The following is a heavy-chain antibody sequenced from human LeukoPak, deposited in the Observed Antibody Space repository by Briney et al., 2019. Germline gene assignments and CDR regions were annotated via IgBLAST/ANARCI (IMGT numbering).Heavy chain of an antibody. Sequence: SETLSLTCAVYGGSFSGYYWSWIRQPPGKGLEWIGEINHSGSTNYNPSLKSRVTISVDTSRNQFSLKLSSVTAADTAVYYCARGIPVDYWGKGTLVTVSS. D-gene: IGHD2-21*01. V-gene: IGHV4-34*01. CDR2: INHSGST. J-gene: IGHJ4*02. CDR1: GGSFSGYY. CDR3: ARGIPVDY.